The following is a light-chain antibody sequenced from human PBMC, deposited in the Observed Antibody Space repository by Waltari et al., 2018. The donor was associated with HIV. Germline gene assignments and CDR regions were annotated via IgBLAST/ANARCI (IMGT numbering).Light chain of an antibody. CDR1: TGAVTSAYF. CDR2: STS. V-gene: IGLV7-43*01. CDR3: LLFRDDVWV. Sequence: QTVVTQEPSLTVSPGGTVTLTCASSTGAVTSAYFATWLQQRPGQAPRPLIYSTSTKYSWTPARISGSLLGDKAALILSGVQPEDEAEYYYLLFRDDVWVFGGGTKLTVL. J-gene: IGLJ3*02.